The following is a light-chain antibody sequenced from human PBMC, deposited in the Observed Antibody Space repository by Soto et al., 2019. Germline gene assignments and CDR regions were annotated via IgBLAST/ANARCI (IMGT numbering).Light chain of an antibody. V-gene: IGKV3-15*01. CDR1: QSVGTY. Sequence: EIVMTQSPATLSVSPGERATLACRASQSVGTYLAWYQQKPGQAPRLLIYGASTRAAGISPRFSGGGSGTEFTLTISSLQSEDFAVYYGEQYNDWPRTFGQGTKVGI. CDR2: GAS. J-gene: IGKJ1*01. CDR3: EQYNDWPRT.